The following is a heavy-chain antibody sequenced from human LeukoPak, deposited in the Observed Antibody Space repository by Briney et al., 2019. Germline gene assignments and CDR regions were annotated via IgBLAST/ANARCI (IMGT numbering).Heavy chain of an antibody. V-gene: IGHV1-69*05. CDR1: GGTFSSYV. Sequence: ASVKVSCKASGGTFSSYVISWVRQAPGQGLEWMGGIIPIFGTANYAQKFQGRVTITTDESTSTAYLELSSLRSEDTAVYYCARDLSGSYYPGGWGQGTLVTVSS. CDR2: IIPIFGTA. D-gene: IGHD1-26*01. J-gene: IGHJ4*02. CDR3: ARDLSGSYYPGG.